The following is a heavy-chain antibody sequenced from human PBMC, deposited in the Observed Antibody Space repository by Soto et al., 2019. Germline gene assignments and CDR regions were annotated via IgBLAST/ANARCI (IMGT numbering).Heavy chain of an antibody. J-gene: IGHJ6*02. Sequence: PSETLSLTCTVSGASISSSSYYWGWIRQPPGKGLEWIGSIYYSGSTYYNPSLKSRVTISVDTSKNQFSLKLSSVTAADTAVYYCARQYIAAAGTYYGMDVWGQGTTVTVSS. CDR2: IYYSGST. CDR3: ARQYIAAAGTYYGMDV. CDR1: GASISSSSYY. V-gene: IGHV4-39*01. D-gene: IGHD6-13*01.